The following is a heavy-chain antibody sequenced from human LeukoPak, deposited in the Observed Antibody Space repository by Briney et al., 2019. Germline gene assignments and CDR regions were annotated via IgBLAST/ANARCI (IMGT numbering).Heavy chain of an antibody. CDR2: IKSKTDGGTT. V-gene: IGHV3-15*01. D-gene: IGHD3-3*01. CDR3: TTGGERGYYDFWSGYYLNL. Sequence: GGSLRLSCAASGFTFSNAWMSWVPQAPGKGLEWVGRIKSKTDGGTTDYAAPVKGRFTISRDDSKNTLYLQMNSLKTEDTAVYYCTTGGERGYYDFWSGYYLNLWGQGTMVTVSS. J-gene: IGHJ3*01. CDR1: GFTFSNAW.